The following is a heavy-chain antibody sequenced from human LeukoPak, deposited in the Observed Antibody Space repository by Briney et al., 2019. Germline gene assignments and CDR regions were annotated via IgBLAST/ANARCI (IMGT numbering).Heavy chain of an antibody. D-gene: IGHD3-10*01. CDR3: ARCMVRGVIQDYGMDV. CDR2: IIPILGIA. V-gene: IGHV1-69*04. Sequence: ASVKVSCKASGGTFSSYAISWVRQAPGQGLEWMGRIIPILGIANYAQKFQGRATITADKSTSTAYMELSSLRSEDTAVYYCARCMVRGVIQDYGMDVWGQGTTVTVCS. CDR1: GGTFSSYA. J-gene: IGHJ6*02.